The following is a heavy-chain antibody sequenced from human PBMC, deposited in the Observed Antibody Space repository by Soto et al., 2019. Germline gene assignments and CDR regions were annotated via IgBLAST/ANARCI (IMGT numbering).Heavy chain of an antibody. CDR1: GFICSSYD. Sequence: GGSLRLSCAAPGFICSSYDMSWVRQAPGKGLEWVSTILVDGRTFYVDSVKGRFTISRDSSQNTVYLQMNSLTAGDTALYYCAKATATGGGAFDICGQGTMVTV. V-gene: IGHV3-23*01. CDR3: AKATATGGGAFDI. D-gene: IGHD2-8*02. CDR2: ILVDGRT. J-gene: IGHJ3*02.